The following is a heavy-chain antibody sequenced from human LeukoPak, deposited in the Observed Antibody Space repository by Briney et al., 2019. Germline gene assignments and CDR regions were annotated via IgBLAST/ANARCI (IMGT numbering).Heavy chain of an antibody. J-gene: IGHJ4*02. V-gene: IGHV4-39*07. CDR2: IFYNGKT. CDR3: ARIFDS. CDR1: GGSVSTSDYY. Sequence: SETLSLTCTVSGGSVSTSDYYWGWIRQTPGKGLEWIGDIFYNGKTNYNPSLKGRVTISIDTPKNQFSLKLPSVTAADTAVYYCARIFDSWGQGTLVTVSS.